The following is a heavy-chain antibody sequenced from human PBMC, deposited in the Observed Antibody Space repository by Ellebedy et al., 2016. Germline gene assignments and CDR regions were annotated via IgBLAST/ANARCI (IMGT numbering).Heavy chain of an antibody. J-gene: IGHJ4*02. V-gene: IGHV4-34*01. CDR2: INHSGST. CDR3: ARRAAIGVRGVIITAYFDY. D-gene: IGHD3-10*01. CDR1: GGSFSGYY. Sequence: SETLSLTCAVYGGSFSGYYWSWIRQPPGKGLEWIGEINHSGSTNYNPSLKSRVTILVDTSKNQFSLKLSSVTAADTAVYYCARRAAIGVRGVIITAYFDYWGQGTLVTVSS.